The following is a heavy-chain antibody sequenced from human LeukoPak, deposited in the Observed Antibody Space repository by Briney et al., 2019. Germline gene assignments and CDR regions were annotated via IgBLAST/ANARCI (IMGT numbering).Heavy chain of an antibody. CDR3: AKFSSSWPHYQYMDV. D-gene: IGHD6-13*01. V-gene: IGHV3-23*01. J-gene: IGHJ6*03. Sequence: PGGSLRLSCAASGFTFSSYGMSWVRQAPGKGLEWVSAISGSGGSTYYADSEKGRFTISRDNSKNTLYLQMNSLRAEDTAVYYCAKFSSSWPHYQYMDVWGKGTTVTVSS. CDR2: ISGSGGST. CDR1: GFTFSSYG.